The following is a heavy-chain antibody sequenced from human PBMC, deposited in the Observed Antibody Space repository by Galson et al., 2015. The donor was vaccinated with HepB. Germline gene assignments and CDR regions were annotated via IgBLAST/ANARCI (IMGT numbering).Heavy chain of an antibody. CDR1: GGTFSSYA. Sequence: SVKVSCKASGGTFSSYAISWVRQAPGQGLEWMGGIIPIFGTANYAQKFQGRVTITADESTSTAYMELSSLRSEDTAVYYCARDPIAAAEYYYYYYGMDVWGQGTTVTVSS. J-gene: IGHJ6*02. CDR2: IIPIFGTA. D-gene: IGHD6-13*01. V-gene: IGHV1-69*13. CDR3: ARDPIAAAEYYYYYYGMDV.